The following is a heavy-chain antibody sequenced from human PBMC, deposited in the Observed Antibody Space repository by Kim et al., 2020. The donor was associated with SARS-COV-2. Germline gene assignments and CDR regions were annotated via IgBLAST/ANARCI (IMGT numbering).Heavy chain of an antibody. CDR2: IIPIYGTA. J-gene: IGHJ4*02. V-gene: IGHV1-69*13. Sequence: SVKVSCKASGGTFSSYAISWVRQAPGQGLEWMGGIIPIYGTANYAQKFQGRVTITADESTSTAYMELSSLRSEDTAVYYCAREETHGYYDSSALPPVYFGYWGQGTLVTVSS. CDR3: AREETHGYYDSSALPPVYFGY. CDR1: GGTFSSYA. D-gene: IGHD3-22*01.